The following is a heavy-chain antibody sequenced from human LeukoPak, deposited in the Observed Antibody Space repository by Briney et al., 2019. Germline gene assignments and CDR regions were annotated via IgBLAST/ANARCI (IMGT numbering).Heavy chain of an antibody. J-gene: IGHJ6*03. Sequence: QTGGSLRLSCAASGFTLSSYGMHWVRQAPGKGLEWVAVISYDGSNKYYADSVKGRLTISRDNSKNTLYLQMNSLRAEDTAVYYCARDKFFWSGVTYYMDVWGKGTTVTVSS. CDR1: GFTLSSYG. CDR2: ISYDGSNK. V-gene: IGHV3-30*19. D-gene: IGHD3-3*01. CDR3: ARDKFFWSGVTYYMDV.